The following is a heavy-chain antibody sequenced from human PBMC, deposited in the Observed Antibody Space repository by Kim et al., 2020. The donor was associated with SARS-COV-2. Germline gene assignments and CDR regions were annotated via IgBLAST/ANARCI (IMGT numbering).Heavy chain of an antibody. V-gene: IGHV4-31*03. Sequence: SETLSLTCTVSGGSISSGGYYWSWIRQHPGKGLEWIGYIYYSGSTYYNPSLKSRVTISVDTSKNQFSLKLSSVTAADTAVYYCARDRSVNYYGMDVWGQGTTVTVSS. D-gene: IGHD4-4*01. J-gene: IGHJ6*02. CDR2: IYYSGST. CDR1: GGSISSGGYY. CDR3: ARDRSVNYYGMDV.